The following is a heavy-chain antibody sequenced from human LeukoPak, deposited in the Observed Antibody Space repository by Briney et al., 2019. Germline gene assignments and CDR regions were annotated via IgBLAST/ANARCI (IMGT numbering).Heavy chain of an antibody. D-gene: IGHD4-17*01. CDR3: AKAMSTVMGGTDY. J-gene: IGHJ4*02. CDR2: VSGSGDRM. V-gene: IGHV3-23*01. Sequence: GGSLRLSCAASGFTSSSYALNWVRQAPGKGLEWVATVSGSGDRMYHADSVKGRFTISRDNSKNTIYLQMNSLRAEDTALYYCAKAMSTVMGGTDYWGQGTLVTVSS. CDR1: GFTSSSYA.